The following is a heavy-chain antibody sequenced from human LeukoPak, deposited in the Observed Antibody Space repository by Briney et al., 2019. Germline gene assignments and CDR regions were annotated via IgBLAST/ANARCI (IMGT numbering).Heavy chain of an antibody. Sequence: SQTLSLTCAISGDSVSSNSAAWNWIRQSPSRGLEWLGRTYYRSKWYNDYAVSVKSRITINPDTSKNQFSLQLNSVTPEDTAVYYCARDGRQQLTQSYYYYYMDVWGKGTTVTISS. CDR3: ARDGRQQLTQSYYYYYMDV. J-gene: IGHJ6*03. V-gene: IGHV6-1*01. CDR1: GDSVSSNSAA. D-gene: IGHD6-13*01. CDR2: TYYRSKWYN.